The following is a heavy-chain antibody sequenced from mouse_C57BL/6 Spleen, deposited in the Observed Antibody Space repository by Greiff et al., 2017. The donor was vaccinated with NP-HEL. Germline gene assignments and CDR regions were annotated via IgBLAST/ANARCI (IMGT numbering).Heavy chain of an antibody. D-gene: IGHD2-2*01. J-gene: IGHJ3*01. CDR1: GFNIKDDY. V-gene: IGHV14-4*01. Sequence: VQLQQSGAELVRPGASVKLSCTASGFNIKDDYMHWVKQRPEQGLEWIGWIDPENGDTEYASKFQGKATITADTSSNTAYLQLSSQTSEDTTVYYCTTNGYLFAYWGQGTLVTVSA. CDR3: TTNGYLFAY. CDR2: IDPENGDT.